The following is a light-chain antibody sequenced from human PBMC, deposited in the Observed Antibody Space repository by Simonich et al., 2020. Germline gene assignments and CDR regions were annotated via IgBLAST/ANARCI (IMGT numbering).Light chain of an antibody. Sequence: QSALTQPASVSGSPGQSITISCTGTSSDVGGYNYVSWYQQHPGKAPKLMIYDVSKWPSGVSNRSSGSKYGNTATLTISGLQAEDEADYYCSSYTSSSTLFGGGTKLTVL. CDR2: DVS. V-gene: IGLV2-14*01. CDR3: SSYTSSSTL. J-gene: IGLJ3*02. CDR1: SSDVGGYNY.